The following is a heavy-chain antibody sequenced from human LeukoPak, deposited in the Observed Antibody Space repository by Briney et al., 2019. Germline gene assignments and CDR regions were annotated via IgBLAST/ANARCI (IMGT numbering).Heavy chain of an antibody. Sequence: GGSLRLSCAASGFTFSSYAMHWVRQAPGKGLEWVAVISYDGSNKYYADSVKGRFTISRDNSKNTLYLQMNSLRAEDTAVHYCARDGCSSTSCYFWYFDLWGRGTLVTVSS. CDR2: ISYDGSNK. CDR3: ARDGCSSTSCYFWYFDL. J-gene: IGHJ2*01. CDR1: GFTFSSYA. V-gene: IGHV3-30*04. D-gene: IGHD2-2*01.